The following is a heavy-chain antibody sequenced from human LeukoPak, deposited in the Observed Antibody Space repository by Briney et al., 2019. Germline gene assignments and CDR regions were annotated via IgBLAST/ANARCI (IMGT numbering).Heavy chain of an antibody. J-gene: IGHJ6*03. CDR1: GYTFTSYG. CDR2: ISAYNGNT. CDR3: ARDVRYFDWVRRCYYYYMDV. Sequence: ASVKVSCKASGYTFTSYGISWVRQAPGQGLEWMGWISAYNGNTNYAQKLQGRVTMTTDTSTSTAYMELRSLRSDDTAVYYCARDVRYFDWVRRCYYYYMDVWGKGTTVTISS. V-gene: IGHV1-18*01. D-gene: IGHD3-9*01.